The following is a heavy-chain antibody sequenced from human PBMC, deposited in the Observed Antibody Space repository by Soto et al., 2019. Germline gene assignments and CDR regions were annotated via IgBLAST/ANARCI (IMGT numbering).Heavy chain of an antibody. CDR1: GFTFSDYY. V-gene: IGHV3-11*01. D-gene: IGHD6-19*01. CDR3: ARGSYFYEWLVPVDY. CDR2: IRSSGSNI. Sequence: QVQLVESGGGLVKPGGSLRLSCAASGFTFSDYYMSWIRQAPGKGLEWVSYIRSSGSNIYYADSVKGRFTISRDNSKNSLYLQMNSLRAEDTAVYYCARGSYFYEWLVPVDYWGQGTMVTVSS. J-gene: IGHJ4*02.